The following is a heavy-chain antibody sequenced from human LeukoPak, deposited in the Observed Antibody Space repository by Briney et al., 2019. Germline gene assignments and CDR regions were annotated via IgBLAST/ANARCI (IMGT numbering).Heavy chain of an antibody. CDR3: AKSFGDYSSTWNTRNWFDP. J-gene: IGHJ5*02. CDR2: ISGSGGAT. Sequence: GGSLRLSCAASRFTFSNYAMNWVRQAPGKGLEWVSAISGSGGATYYADSVKGWFTISRDNSKNRLYLQMNSLRAEDTAVYYCAKSFGDYSSTWNTRNWFDPWGQGTLVTVSS. V-gene: IGHV3-23*01. CDR1: RFTFSNYA. D-gene: IGHD6-13*01.